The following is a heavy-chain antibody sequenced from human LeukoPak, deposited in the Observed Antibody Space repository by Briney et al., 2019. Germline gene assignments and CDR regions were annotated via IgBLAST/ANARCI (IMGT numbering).Heavy chain of an antibody. CDR2: IYYSGST. CDR1: GGSISSSSYY. CDR3: ARTGAHPFDY. J-gene: IGHJ4*02. Sequence: PSETLSLTCTVSGGSISSSSYYWGWIRQPPGKGLEWIGSIYYSGSTYYNPSLKSRVTISVDTSKNQFSLKLSSVTAADTAVYYCARTGAHPFDYWGQGTLVTVSS. V-gene: IGHV4-39*01. D-gene: IGHD7-27*01.